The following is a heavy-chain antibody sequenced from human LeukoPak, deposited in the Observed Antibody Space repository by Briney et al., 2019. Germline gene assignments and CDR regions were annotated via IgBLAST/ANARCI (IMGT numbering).Heavy chain of an antibody. CDR2: IYYSGST. CDR1: GGSISSYY. J-gene: IGHJ4*02. CDR3: ARRDSSSWYSYYFDY. D-gene: IGHD6-13*01. V-gene: IGHV4-59*08. Sequence: PSETLSLTCTVSGGSISSYYWSWIRQPPGKGLEWIGYIYYSGSTNYNPSLKSRVTISVDTSKNQFSLKLSSVTAADTAVYYCARRDSSSWYSYYFDYWGQEPLVTVSS.